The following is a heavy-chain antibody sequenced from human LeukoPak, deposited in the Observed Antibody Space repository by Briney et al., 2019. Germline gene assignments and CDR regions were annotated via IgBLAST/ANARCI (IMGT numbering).Heavy chain of an antibody. Sequence: SVKVSCKATGGTFSSYAISWVRQAPGQGLEWMGRIIPIFGTANYAQKFQGRVTITTDESTSTAYMELSSLRSEDTAVYYCARGLAAAGVWFDPWGQGTLVTVSS. J-gene: IGHJ5*02. D-gene: IGHD6-13*01. V-gene: IGHV1-69*05. CDR3: ARGLAAAGVWFDP. CDR2: IIPIFGTA. CDR1: GGTFSSYA.